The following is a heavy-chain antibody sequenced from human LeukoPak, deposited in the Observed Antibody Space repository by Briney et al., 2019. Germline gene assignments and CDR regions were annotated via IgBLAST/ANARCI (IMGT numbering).Heavy chain of an antibody. D-gene: IGHD2-15*01. V-gene: IGHV1-2*02. Sequence: VASVKVSCKASGYTFTGYYMHWVRQAPGQGLEWVGWINPNSGVTKYAQKFQGRVTMTRDTSISTAYLELDRLSSDDSAVFYCARQADNNWFDSWGQGTLVTVSS. CDR3: ARQADNNWFDS. CDR2: INPNSGVT. J-gene: IGHJ5*01. CDR1: GYTFTGYY.